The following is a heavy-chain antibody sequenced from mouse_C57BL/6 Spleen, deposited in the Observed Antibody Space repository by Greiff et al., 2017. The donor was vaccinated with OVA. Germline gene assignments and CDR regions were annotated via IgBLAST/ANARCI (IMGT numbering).Heavy chain of an antibody. CDR1: GYAFSSSW. J-gene: IGHJ2*01. CDR2: IYPGDGDT. V-gene: IGHV1-82*01. Sequence: VQLVESGPELVKPGASVKISCKASGYAFSSSWMNWVKQRPGKGLEWIGRIYPGDGDTNYNGKFKGKATLTADKSSSTAYMQLSSLTSEDSAVYFCARVPLTTVVAYYFDYWGQGTTLTVSS. CDR3: ARVPLTTVVAYYFDY. D-gene: IGHD1-1*01.